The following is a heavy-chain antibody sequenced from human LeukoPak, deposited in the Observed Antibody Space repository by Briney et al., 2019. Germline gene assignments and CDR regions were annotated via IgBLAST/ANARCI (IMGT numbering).Heavy chain of an antibody. D-gene: IGHD1-26*01. CDR1: GFTFSSYS. V-gene: IGHV3-23*01. Sequence: PGGSLRLSCAASGFTFSSYSMSWVRQAPGKGLEWVSAIVGNGVTFYTDSVKGRFTISRDNAKNTLYLQMNSLRADDTAIYYCAKGSEQWELYDYWGQGTLVTVSS. CDR3: AKGSEQWELYDY. CDR2: IVGNGVT. J-gene: IGHJ4*02.